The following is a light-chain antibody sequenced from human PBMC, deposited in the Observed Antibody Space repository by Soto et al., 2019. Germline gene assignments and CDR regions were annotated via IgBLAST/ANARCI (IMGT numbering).Light chain of an antibody. CDR2: GNK. CDR3: QSYDSSLSVSYV. CDR1: SSNIGAGYD. J-gene: IGLJ1*01. Sequence: QSVLPQPPSVSGAPGQRVTISCTGSSSNIGAGYDVHWYQQCPGTAPKLLIYGNKNRPSGVPERFSGSKSGTSASLAITGLQAEDEADYYCQSYDSSLSVSYVFGTGTKVTVL. V-gene: IGLV1-40*01.